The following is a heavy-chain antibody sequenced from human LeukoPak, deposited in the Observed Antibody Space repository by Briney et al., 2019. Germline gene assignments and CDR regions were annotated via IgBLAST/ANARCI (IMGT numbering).Heavy chain of an antibody. V-gene: IGHV1-18*01. CDR1: GYTFTSYG. Sequence: GASVKVSYKASGYTFTSYGISWVRQAPGQGLEWMGWIGPNNGNTNYAQKLQGRVTMTTDTSTGTAYMELRSLRSDDTAVYYCARDSGGRGHFDFWGQGTLVTVSS. J-gene: IGHJ4*02. D-gene: IGHD3-16*01. CDR3: ARDSGGRGHFDF. CDR2: IGPNNGNT.